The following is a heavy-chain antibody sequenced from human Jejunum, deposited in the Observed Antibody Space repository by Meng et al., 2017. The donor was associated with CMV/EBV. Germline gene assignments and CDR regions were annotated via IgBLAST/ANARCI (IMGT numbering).Heavy chain of an antibody. CDR1: GDSISSGNFY. D-gene: IGHD4-11*01. CDR2: VYKSGST. J-gene: IGHJ5*01. CDR3: ARMQGGNYFNNWFDS. Sequence: SGDSISSGNFYWSWIRQPVGEALEWIGRVYKSGSTYYQPSLGSRVTISLDTSNNQFSLNLSSVTAADTAVYYCARMQGGNYFNNWFDSWGQGTLVTVSS. V-gene: IGHV4-61*02.